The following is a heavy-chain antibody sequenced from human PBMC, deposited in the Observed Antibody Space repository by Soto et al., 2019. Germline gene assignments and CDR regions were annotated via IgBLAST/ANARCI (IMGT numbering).Heavy chain of an antibody. Sequence: EVNLLESGGGLVQPGESLRISCVGSGFTFKNYAMTWVRQAPGKGLEWVSGTTGSGANKHYADSVRGWFTISRDNSKKTLYMETRSLRVEDTAVYYCAKDGDFGEDGPAEYFEHWGQGTLVTVSS. D-gene: IGHD4-17*01. CDR2: TTGSGANK. CDR3: AKDGDFGEDGPAEYFEH. CDR1: GFTFKNYA. J-gene: IGHJ1*01. V-gene: IGHV3-23*01.